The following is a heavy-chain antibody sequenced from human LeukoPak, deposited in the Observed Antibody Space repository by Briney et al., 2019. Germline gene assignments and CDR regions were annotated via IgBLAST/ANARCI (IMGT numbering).Heavy chain of an antibody. CDR1: GYTFTDYA. CDR3: ARGNHILYY. D-gene: IGHD1-14*01. J-gene: IGHJ4*02. CDR2: INTNTGNP. V-gene: IGHV7-4-1*02. Sequence: ASVKVSCKASGYTFTDYAVTWVRQAPGQGLEWMGWINTNTGNPTYAQGFTGRFVFSLDTSVSTAFLQITSLQAEDTSVYYCARGNHILYYWGQGTLVTVSS.